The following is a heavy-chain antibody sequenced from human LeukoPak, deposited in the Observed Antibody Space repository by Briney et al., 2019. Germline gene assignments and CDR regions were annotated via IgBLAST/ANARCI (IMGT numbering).Heavy chain of an antibody. Sequence: SETLSLTCSVSGASISGGTYYWGWIRQPPGKGLEWIGSIYYTGSTYDNPSLNSRVTISVDTSKNQFSLKLSSVTAADTAVYYCARRGGSGRAFDYWGQGTLVTVSS. V-gene: IGHV4-39*01. CDR1: GASISGGTYY. J-gene: IGHJ4*02. CDR3: ARRGGSGRAFDY. CDR2: IYYTGST. D-gene: IGHD1-26*01.